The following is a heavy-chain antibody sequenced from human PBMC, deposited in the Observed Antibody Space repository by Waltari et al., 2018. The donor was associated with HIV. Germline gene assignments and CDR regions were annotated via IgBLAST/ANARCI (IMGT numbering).Heavy chain of an antibody. D-gene: IGHD3-10*01. CDR3: ARETYGSGSH. Sequence: ELQLVETGVGLIQPGGSLRLSCAASEFTVSSKYMRWVRQAPGKGREWFSVIYSGASTYYADSVKGRFTISRDNSKNTLYLQMNSLRAEDTAVYYCARETYGSGSHWGQGTLVTVSS. CDR2: IYSGAST. J-gene: IGHJ4*02. V-gene: IGHV3-53*02. CDR1: EFTVSSKY.